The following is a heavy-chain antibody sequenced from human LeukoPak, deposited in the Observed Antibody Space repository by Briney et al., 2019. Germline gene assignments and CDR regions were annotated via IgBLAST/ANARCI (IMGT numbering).Heavy chain of an antibody. Sequence: PSETLSLTCTVSGGSINSNSYYWGWIRQPPGKGLEWIGSIFYTGHTYYNPSLKSRVTILLDTSMNHFSLKLSSVTAADTAVYYCASLKEYYYGSGQDYWGQGTLVTVSS. CDR3: ASLKEYYYGSGQDY. CDR2: IFYTGHT. CDR1: GGSINSNSYY. V-gene: IGHV4-39*02. J-gene: IGHJ4*02. D-gene: IGHD3-10*01.